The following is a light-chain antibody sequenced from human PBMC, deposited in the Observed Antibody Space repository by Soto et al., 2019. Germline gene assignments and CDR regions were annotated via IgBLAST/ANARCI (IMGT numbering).Light chain of an antibody. CDR1: KLGDKY. J-gene: IGLJ2*01. CDR3: QAWDSSTAHVV. V-gene: IGLV3-1*01. Sequence: SYELTQPPSVSVSPGQTASITCSGDKLGDKYAYWYQQKPGQSPMLVIYQDTKRPSGIPERFSGSNSGNTATLTISGTQAMDEADYYCQAWDSSTAHVVFGGGTKLTVL. CDR2: QDT.